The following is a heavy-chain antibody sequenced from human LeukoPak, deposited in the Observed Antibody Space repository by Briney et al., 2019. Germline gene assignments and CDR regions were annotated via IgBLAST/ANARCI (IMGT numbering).Heavy chain of an antibody. D-gene: IGHD6-19*01. CDR3: AKDRGAWSVDY. CDR1: GFTFSSYW. J-gene: IGHJ4*02. Sequence: GGSLRLSCAVSGFTFSSYWMSWVRQAPGKGLEWVANIKQDGSEKCYVDSVKGRFTISRDNSKNTLYLQMNSLRAEDTAVYYCAKDRGAWSVDYWGQGTLVTVSS. V-gene: IGHV3-7*01. CDR2: IKQDGSEK.